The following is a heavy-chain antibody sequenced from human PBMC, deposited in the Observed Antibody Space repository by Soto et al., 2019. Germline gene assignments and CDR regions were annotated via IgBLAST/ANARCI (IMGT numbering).Heavy chain of an antibody. CDR3: ALDSSSSHGGLYYYAMDV. V-gene: IGHV4-4*02. CDR2: IYHSGST. D-gene: IGHD6-6*01. J-gene: IGHJ6*02. CDR1: GFSLSSSNL. Sequence: PSETLSLTCAFSGFSLSSSNLWIWVRPPPGKGLEWIGEIYHSGSTNYNPSLKSRVTISVDKSKNQFSLKLSSVTAADTAVYYCALDSSSSHGGLYYYAMDVWGQGTTVTVSS.